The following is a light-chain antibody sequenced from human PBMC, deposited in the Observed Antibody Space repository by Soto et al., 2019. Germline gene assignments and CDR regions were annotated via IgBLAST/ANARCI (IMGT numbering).Light chain of an antibody. CDR1: SSDVGGYNY. Sequence: QSVLTQPASVSGSPGQSITISCTGTSSDVGGYNYVSWYQQHPGKAPKLLIYDVTNRPSGVSRRFSGSKSGNTASLTISGLQAEDEALYYCSSYTSVSTWVFGGGTKLTVL. CDR3: SSYTSVSTWV. CDR2: DVT. V-gene: IGLV2-14*03. J-gene: IGLJ3*02.